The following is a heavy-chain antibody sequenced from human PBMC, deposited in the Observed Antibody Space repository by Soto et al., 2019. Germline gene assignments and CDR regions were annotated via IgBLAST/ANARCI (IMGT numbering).Heavy chain of an antibody. CDR2: IYYSGST. CDR3: ARDRGVNYYDSSGYRGDDAFDI. CDR1: GGSISNGGYY. J-gene: IGHJ3*02. Sequence: SETLSLTCTVSGGSISNGGYYWGWIRQPPGKGLEWIGYIYYSGSTYYNPSLKSRLTMSLDTSKNQFSLKLSSVTAADTAVYYCARDRGVNYYDSSGYRGDDAFDIWGQGTMVTVSS. V-gene: IGHV4-30-4*08. D-gene: IGHD3-22*01.